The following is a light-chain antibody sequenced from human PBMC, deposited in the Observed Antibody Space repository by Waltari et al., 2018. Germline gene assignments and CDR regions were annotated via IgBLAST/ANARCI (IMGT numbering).Light chain of an antibody. CDR1: SSTFGAASD. CDR2: GNT. V-gene: IGLV1-40*01. Sequence: SVLTQPPSVSGAPGQRVTISCTGSSSTFGAASDAQWYQHLPGTAPKLLIYGNTNRPSGVPDRFSGSKSGTSASLAITGLQSEDEADYYCQSYDSSLSGSAFGGGTKLTVL. CDR3: QSYDSSLSGSA. J-gene: IGLJ2*01.